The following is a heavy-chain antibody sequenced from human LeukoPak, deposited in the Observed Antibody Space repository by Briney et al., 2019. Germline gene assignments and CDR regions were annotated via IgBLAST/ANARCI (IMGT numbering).Heavy chain of an antibody. CDR1: GGSISSGDYY. Sequence: SETLSLTCTVSGGSISSGDYYWSWIRQHPGKGLEWIGYIYYSGDTYYNPSLRSRVSISVDTSKNQFSLKLSSVTAADTAMYYCARDYGNNWFDPWGQGTLVTVSA. CDR3: ARDYGNNWFDP. CDR2: IYYSGDT. D-gene: IGHD4-17*01. V-gene: IGHV4-31*03. J-gene: IGHJ5*02.